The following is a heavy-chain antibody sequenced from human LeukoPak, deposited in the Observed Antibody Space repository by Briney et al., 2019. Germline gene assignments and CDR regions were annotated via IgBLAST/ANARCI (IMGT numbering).Heavy chain of an antibody. V-gene: IGHV4-31*03. CDR3: ARSGDYGSGSYYASPDAFDI. CDR2: IYYSGST. CDR1: GGSISSGGYY. Sequence: SQTLSLTCTVSGGSISSGGYYWSWIRQHPGKSLEWIGYIYYSGSTYYNPSLKSRVTISVDTSKNQFSLKLSSVTAADTAVYYCARSGDYGSGSYYASPDAFDIWGQGTMVTVSS. D-gene: IGHD3-10*01. J-gene: IGHJ3*02.